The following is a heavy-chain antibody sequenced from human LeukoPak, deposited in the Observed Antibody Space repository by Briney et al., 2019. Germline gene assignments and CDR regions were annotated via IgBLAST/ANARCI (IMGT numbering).Heavy chain of an antibody. CDR1: GFTFRNYA. D-gene: IGHD3-22*01. J-gene: IGHJ3*02. Sequence: PGRSLRLSCAASGFTFRNYAIHWIRQAPGKGLEWVALISYDGNNRYYADSVRGRFIISRDNSNNTLYLQMNSLRAEDTAVYYCASSRRITMIVVVITTDAFDIWGQGTMVTVSS. V-gene: IGHV3-30-3*01. CDR3: ASSRRITMIVVVITTDAFDI. CDR2: ISYDGNNR.